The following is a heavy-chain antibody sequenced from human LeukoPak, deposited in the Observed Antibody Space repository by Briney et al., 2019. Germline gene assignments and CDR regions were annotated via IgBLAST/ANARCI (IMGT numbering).Heavy chain of an antibody. Sequence: GGSLRLSCAASGFTFSSYAMHWVRQAPGKGLEWVAVISYDGSNKYYADSVKGRFTISRDNSKNTLYLQMNSLRAEDTAVYYCARDRNDYSNPYYFDYWGQGTLVTVSS. CDR2: ISYDGSNK. CDR1: GFTFSSYA. CDR3: ARDRNDYSNPYYFDY. D-gene: IGHD4-11*01. V-gene: IGHV3-30-3*01. J-gene: IGHJ4*02.